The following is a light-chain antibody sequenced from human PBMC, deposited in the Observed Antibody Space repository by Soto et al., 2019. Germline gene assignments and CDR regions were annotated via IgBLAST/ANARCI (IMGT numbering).Light chain of an antibody. J-gene: IGLJ2*01. Sequence: QAVVTQPPSVSGAPGQRVTISCTGSSSNIGAGYDVHWYQQLPGTAPKLLIYVNSNRPSGVPDRFSGSKSGTSASLAITGLQAEHEADYYCQSYDSSLSAVVFGGGTKVTVL. CDR3: QSYDSSLSAVV. V-gene: IGLV1-40*01. CDR1: SSNIGAGYD. CDR2: VNS.